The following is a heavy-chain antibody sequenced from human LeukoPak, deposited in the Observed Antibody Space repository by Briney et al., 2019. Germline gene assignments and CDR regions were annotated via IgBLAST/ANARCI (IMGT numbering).Heavy chain of an antibody. J-gene: IGHJ4*02. D-gene: IGHD4-17*01. CDR1: GFTFSSYA. Sequence: GGSLRLSCAASGFTFSSYAMSWVRQAPGKGLEWVSAISGSGGSTYYADSVKGRFTISRDNSKNTLYLQMNSLGAEDTAVYYCATLRGPYYFDYWGQGTLVTVSS. V-gene: IGHV3-23*01. CDR2: ISGSGGST. CDR3: ATLRGPYYFDY.